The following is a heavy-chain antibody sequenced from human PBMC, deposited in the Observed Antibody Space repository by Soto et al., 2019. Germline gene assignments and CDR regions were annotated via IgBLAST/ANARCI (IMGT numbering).Heavy chain of an antibody. J-gene: IGHJ4*02. D-gene: IGHD3-16*01. CDR1: GFAFIQFD. CDR2: VSDRGDDT. CDR3: GVLWGSYAEF. V-gene: IGHV3-23*01. Sequence: AGGSLRLSCEAAGFAFIQFDMTWVRQAPGRGLEWVSSVSDRGDDTSYADSVKGRFTISRDNSRNTVYLQMNRLRVEDTAQYYCGVLWGSYAEFWGQGAQVTVSS.